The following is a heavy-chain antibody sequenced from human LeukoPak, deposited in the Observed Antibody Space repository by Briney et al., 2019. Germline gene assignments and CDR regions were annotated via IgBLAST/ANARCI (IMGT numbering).Heavy chain of an antibody. CDR3: ATRADYGDINFDY. J-gene: IGHJ4*02. D-gene: IGHD4-17*01. CDR1: VYIHTELS. Sequence: ASVTDSCRGSVYIHTELSMHWVRQAPGKGLEWMGGFYPEDGETIYAQKFQGRVTMTEDTSTDTAYMELSSLRSEDTAVYYCATRADYGDINFDYWGQGTLVTVSS. CDR2: FYPEDGET. V-gene: IGHV1-24*01.